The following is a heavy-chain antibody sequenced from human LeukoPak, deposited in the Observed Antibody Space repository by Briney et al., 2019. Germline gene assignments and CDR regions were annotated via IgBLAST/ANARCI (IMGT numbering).Heavy chain of an antibody. CDR1: GYSVSSGFY. D-gene: IGHD1-26*01. J-gene: IGHJ4*02. V-gene: IGHV4-38-2*02. CDR2: IYHSGNT. CDR3: ARAVGATTYWGFDY. Sequence: SETLSLTCTVSGYSVSSGFYWGWIRQPAGKGLEWVGIIYHSGNTYYNPSLKSRVTMSLDTSKNQFSLKLTSVTAADTAVYYCARAVGATTYWGFDYWGRGTLVTVSS.